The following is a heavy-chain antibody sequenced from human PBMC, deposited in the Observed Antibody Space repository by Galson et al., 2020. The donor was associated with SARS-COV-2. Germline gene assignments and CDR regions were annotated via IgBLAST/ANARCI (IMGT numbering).Heavy chain of an antibody. CDR2: IATTDDT. J-gene: IGHJ6*02. D-gene: IGHD3-22*01. CDR1: GFTVSPYA. Sequence: TGGSLRLSCEASGFTVSPYAIHWVRLGIGKGLEWVSGIATTDDTHYAGSVKGRFTISREDAKNSVYLQMNSLRAGDTAAYYCARGQYDSTGYPMDVWGQGTTVTVSS. CDR3: ARGQYDSTGYPMDV. V-gene: IGHV3-13*01.